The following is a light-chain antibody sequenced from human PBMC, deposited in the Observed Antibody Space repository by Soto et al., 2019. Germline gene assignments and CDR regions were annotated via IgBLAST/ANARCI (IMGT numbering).Light chain of an antibody. CDR3: SSYTSSSTLWV. CDR2: DVS. J-gene: IGLJ3*02. V-gene: IGLV2-14*01. Sequence: QSVLTQPASVSGSPGQSITISCTGTSSDLGGYNYVSWYQQHPGKAPKLMIYDVSNRPSGVSNRFSGSKSGNTASLTISGLQAEDEADYYCSSYTSSSTLWVFGGGTKLTVL. CDR1: SSDLGGYNY.